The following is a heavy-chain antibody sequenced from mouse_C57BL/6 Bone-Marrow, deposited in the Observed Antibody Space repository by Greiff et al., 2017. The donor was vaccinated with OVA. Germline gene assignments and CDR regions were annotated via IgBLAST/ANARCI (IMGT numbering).Heavy chain of an antibody. V-gene: IGHV1-69*01. Sequence: VQLQQPGAELVMPGASVKLSCKASGYTFTSYWMHWVKQRPGQGLAWIGEIDPSDSYTNYNQKFKGKSTLTVDKSSSTAYMQLSSLTSEDSAVYYCARQTAQATGYYFDYWGQGTTLTVSS. J-gene: IGHJ2*01. CDR2: IDPSDSYT. CDR1: GYTFTSYW. CDR3: ARQTAQATGYYFDY. D-gene: IGHD3-2*02.